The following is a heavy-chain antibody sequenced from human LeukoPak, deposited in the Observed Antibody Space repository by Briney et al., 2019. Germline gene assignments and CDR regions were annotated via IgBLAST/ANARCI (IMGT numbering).Heavy chain of an antibody. D-gene: IGHD4-23*01. CDR3: ARVGTVVRPFFDY. CDR1: CGSISSGDYY. Sequence: SETLSLTCTVSCGSISSGDYYWSWIRPPPGKGLEWIGYIYYSESTHDNPSLKSRVTISVDTSKNQFSLKLSSVTAADTAVYYCARVGTVVRPFFDYWGQGTLVTVSS. CDR2: IYYSEST. J-gene: IGHJ4*02. V-gene: IGHV4-30-4*08.